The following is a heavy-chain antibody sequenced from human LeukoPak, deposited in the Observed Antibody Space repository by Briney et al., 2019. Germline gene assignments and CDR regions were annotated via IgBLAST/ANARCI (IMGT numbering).Heavy chain of an antibody. V-gene: IGHV3-30*02. Sequence: GGSLRLSCAASGFTFSSYGMHWVRQAPGKGLEWVAFIRYDGSNKYYADSVKGRFTISRDNAKNSLYLQMNSLRAEDTAVYYCAKDRGYSGYDAFDYWGQGTLVTVSS. CDR1: GFTFSSYG. CDR3: AKDRGYSGYDAFDY. J-gene: IGHJ4*02. D-gene: IGHD5-12*01. CDR2: IRYDGSNK.